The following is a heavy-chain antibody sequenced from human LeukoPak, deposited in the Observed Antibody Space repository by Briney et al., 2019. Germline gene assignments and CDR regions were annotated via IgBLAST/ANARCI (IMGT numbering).Heavy chain of an antibody. CDR2: INHSGST. CDR3: ARVGLRGYASFTRVPKNNWFDP. D-gene: IGHD5-12*01. J-gene: IGHJ5*02. Sequence: PSETLSLTCAVYGGSFSGYYWSWIRQPPGKGLEWIGEINHSGSTNYNPSLKSRVTISVDTSKNQFSLKLSSVTAADTAVYYCARVGLRGYASFTRVPKNNWFDPWGQGTLVTVSS. CDR1: GGSFSGYY. V-gene: IGHV4-34*01.